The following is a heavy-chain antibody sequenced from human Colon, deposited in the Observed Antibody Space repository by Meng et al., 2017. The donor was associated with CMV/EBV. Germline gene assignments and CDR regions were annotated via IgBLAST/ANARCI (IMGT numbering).Heavy chain of an antibody. Sequence: GESLKISCKTSGYTFTTFGISWVRQAPGQGLEWIGWIGDEIGNTNYAEKFQGRVTLTTDTSTTTVYLDLRSLTSDDSAVYYCARDSYDFWSPRRYYYGMDVWGQGTTVTVSS. CDR1: GYTFTTFG. J-gene: IGHJ6*02. D-gene: IGHD3-3*01. CDR2: IGDEIGNT. CDR3: ARDSYDFWSPRRYYYGMDV. V-gene: IGHV1-18*01.